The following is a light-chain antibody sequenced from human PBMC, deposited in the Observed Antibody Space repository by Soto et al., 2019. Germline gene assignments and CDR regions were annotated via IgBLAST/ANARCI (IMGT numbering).Light chain of an antibody. CDR3: SSYTGSSTYVV. Sequence: QSVLTQPASVSGSPGQSITISCTGTSSDVGGYNYVSWSQQHPGKAPKLMIYDVNNRPSGVSNRFSGSKSGNTASLTISGLQAEDEADYYCSSYTGSSTYVVFGGGTKLTVL. V-gene: IGLV2-14*01. CDR1: SSDVGGYNY. CDR2: DVN. J-gene: IGLJ2*01.